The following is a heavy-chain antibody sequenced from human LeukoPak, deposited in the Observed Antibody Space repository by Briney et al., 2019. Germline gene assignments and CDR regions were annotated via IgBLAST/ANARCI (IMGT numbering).Heavy chain of an antibody. CDR3: ARVWDWQPLYYYDSSGQGWFDP. V-gene: IGHV1-24*01. CDR2: FDPEDGET. D-gene: IGHD3-22*01. Sequence: GASVKVSCKVSGYTLTELSMHWVRQAPGKGLEWMGGFDPEDGETIYAQKFQGRVTMTEDTSTDTAYMELSSLRSEDTAVYYCARVWDWQPLYYYDSSGQGWFDPWGQGTLVTVSS. J-gene: IGHJ5*02. CDR1: GYTLTELS.